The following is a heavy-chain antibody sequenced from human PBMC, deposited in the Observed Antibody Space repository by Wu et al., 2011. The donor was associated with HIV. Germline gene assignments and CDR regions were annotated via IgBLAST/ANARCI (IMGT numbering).Heavy chain of an antibody. CDR2: ISPLLGEP. J-gene: IGHJ6*04. CDR3: VGGRHFFDV. CDR1: PGVSSAYA. D-gene: IGHD1-26*01. V-gene: IGHV1-69*06. Sequence: VQLVQSGAEVKRPGSSVKVSCKASPGVSSAYALMWVRQAPGQGLQWMGRISPLLGEPHYSPKFQGRVTLTADRDTGTGYLEFRSLTSADTAIYYCVGGRHFFDVWGKGTTIIVSS.